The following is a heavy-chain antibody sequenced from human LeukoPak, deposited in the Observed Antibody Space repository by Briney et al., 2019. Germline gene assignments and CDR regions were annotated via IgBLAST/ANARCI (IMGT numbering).Heavy chain of an antibody. Sequence: SETLSLTCTVSGGSISSYYWSWIRQPPGKGLEWIGYMYNSGTTNYNPSLKSRVTISVDTSNNHFSLRLSSVTAADTAVYYCASTTGYYDFWSGTPYYFDYWGQGTLVTVSS. CDR1: GGSISSYY. D-gene: IGHD3-3*01. CDR2: MYNSGTT. J-gene: IGHJ4*02. V-gene: IGHV4-59*08. CDR3: ASTTGYYDFWSGTPYYFDY.